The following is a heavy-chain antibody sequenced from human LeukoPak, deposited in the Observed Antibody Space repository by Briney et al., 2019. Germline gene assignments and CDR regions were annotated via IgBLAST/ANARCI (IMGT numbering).Heavy chain of an antibody. Sequence: PGRSLRLSCAATGFTFSNYGMHWVRQAPGKGLEWVAVIWYDGSNKYYADSVKGRFTISRDNSKNTLYLQMNSLRAEDTAVYYCAKDLGYYDILANALDYWGQGTLVTVSS. CDR3: AKDLGYYDILANALDY. V-gene: IGHV3-33*06. CDR1: GFTFSNYG. D-gene: IGHD3-9*01. CDR2: IWYDGSNK. J-gene: IGHJ4*02.